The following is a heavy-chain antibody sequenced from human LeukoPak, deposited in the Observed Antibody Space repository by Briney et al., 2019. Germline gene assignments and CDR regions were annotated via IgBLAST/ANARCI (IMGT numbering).Heavy chain of an antibody. V-gene: IGHV3-23*01. D-gene: IGHD3-22*01. Sequence: GGSLRLSCAASGFTFSSYAMSWVHQAPGKGLEWVSAISGSGGSTYYADSVKGRFTISRDNSRNTLYLQMNSLRAEDTAVYYCAKDPRRVTYYYDSSGYYYVGYFDYWGQGTLVTVSS. CDR1: GFTFSSYA. CDR2: ISGSGGST. J-gene: IGHJ4*02. CDR3: AKDPRRVTYYYDSSGYYYVGYFDY.